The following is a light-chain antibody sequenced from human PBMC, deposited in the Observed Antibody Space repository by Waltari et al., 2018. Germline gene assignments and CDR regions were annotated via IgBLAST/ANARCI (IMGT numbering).Light chain of an antibody. V-gene: IGKV3-15*01. Sequence: EIVMTQSPATLSVSPGERATLTRRASQSVSSNLAWYQQKPGQAPRLLIYGAYTRSTGIPARFSGSGSGTEFTLTISSMQSEDFAVYYCQQYNNWPPMYTFGQGTKLEIK. CDR2: GAY. CDR1: QSVSSN. CDR3: QQYNNWPPMYT. J-gene: IGKJ2*01.